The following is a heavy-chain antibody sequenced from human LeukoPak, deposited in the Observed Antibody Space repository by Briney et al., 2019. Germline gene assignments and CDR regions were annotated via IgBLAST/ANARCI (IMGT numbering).Heavy chain of an antibody. J-gene: IGHJ4*02. D-gene: IGHD1-26*01. Sequence: LETLSLTCTVSGDSIDSYYWSWIRQPPGEGLQWIGYVFYSGPTNYDASLKSRVAISVDRSKNQFSLKLTSVSAADTAVYYCAGRSARYFDSWGQGTPVTVST. CDR1: GDSIDSYY. CDR3: AGRSARYFDS. CDR2: VFYSGPT. V-gene: IGHV4-59*01.